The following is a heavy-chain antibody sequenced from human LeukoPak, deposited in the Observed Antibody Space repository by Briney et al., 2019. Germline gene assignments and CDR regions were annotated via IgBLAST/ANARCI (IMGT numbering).Heavy chain of an antibody. CDR2: IIPSFGAP. J-gene: IGHJ4*02. Sequence: ASVKVSCTASGGTSSNYPFNWVRQAPGQGFEWMGSIIPSFGAPAYAQKFEDRITLTADKSTGTVYMELSSLRSDDTAFYYCARGSKYYYASGSYSADYWGQGSLVSVSS. D-gene: IGHD3-10*01. V-gene: IGHV1-69*06. CDR1: GGTSSNYP. CDR3: ARGSKYYYASGSYSADY.